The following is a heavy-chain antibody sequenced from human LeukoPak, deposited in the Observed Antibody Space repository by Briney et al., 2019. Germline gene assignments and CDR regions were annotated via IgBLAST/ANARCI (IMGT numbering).Heavy chain of an antibody. CDR2: IHYSGST. CDR3: ARVNVDIVATITGGYYYFDY. CDR1: GGSISSYY. Sequence: SETLSLTCTVPGGSISSYYWSWIRQPPGKGLEWIGHIHYSGSTNYNPSLKSRVTMSVDKSKNQFSLKLSSVTAADTAVYYCARVNVDIVATITGGYYYFDYWGQGTLVTVSS. J-gene: IGHJ4*02. V-gene: IGHV4-59*01. D-gene: IGHD5-12*01.